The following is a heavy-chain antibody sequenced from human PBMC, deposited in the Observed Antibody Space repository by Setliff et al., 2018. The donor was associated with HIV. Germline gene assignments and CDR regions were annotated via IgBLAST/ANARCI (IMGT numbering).Heavy chain of an antibody. J-gene: IGHJ4*02. CDR2: IIPILGIA. CDR3: ARDYSPTFYYYDSSGTFDY. D-gene: IGHD3-22*01. Sequence: GASVKVSCKASGGTFSSYAISWVRQAPGQGLEWMGGIIPILGIANYAQKFQGRVTITAVESTSTAYMELSSLRSEDTAVYYCARDYSPTFYYYDSSGTFDYWGQGTLVTVPQ. CDR1: GGTFSSYA. V-gene: IGHV1-69*10.